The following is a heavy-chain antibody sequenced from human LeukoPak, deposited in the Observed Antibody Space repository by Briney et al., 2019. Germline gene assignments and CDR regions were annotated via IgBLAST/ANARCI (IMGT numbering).Heavy chain of an antibody. CDR2: ITMDSVR. D-gene: IGHD2-2*01. Sequence: GGSLRLSCSASGFSLSDYGMSWVRQAPGKGLEWISYITMDSVRFYADSVKGRFTISRDNDKNSVYLQMNGLRDDDTAVYYCTRGRYQFLGPNDHWGQGSLVTVSS. CDR3: TRGRYQFLGPNDH. V-gene: IGHV3-48*02. J-gene: IGHJ4*02. CDR1: GFSLSDYG.